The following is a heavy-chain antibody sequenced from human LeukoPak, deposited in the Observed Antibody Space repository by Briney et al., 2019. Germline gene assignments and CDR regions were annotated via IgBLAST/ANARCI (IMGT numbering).Heavy chain of an antibody. CDR3: ARQYARYYYYYMDV. Sequence: PSETLSLTCTVSGDSISSGTYYWTWIRQPAGEGLEWIGRMAVNGRTNYNPSLKSRVTISVDTSKNQFSLKLSSVTAADTAVYYCARQYARYYYYYMDVWGKGTTVTISS. CDR1: GDSISSGTYY. CDR2: MAVNGRT. J-gene: IGHJ6*03. V-gene: IGHV4-61*02.